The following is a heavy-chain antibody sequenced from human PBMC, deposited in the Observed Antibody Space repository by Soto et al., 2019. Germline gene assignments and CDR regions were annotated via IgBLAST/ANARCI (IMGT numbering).Heavy chain of an antibody. CDR3: ARRERKQLWVHGREGFDI. CDR2: ISHSGST. J-gene: IGHJ3*02. Sequence: PSETLSLTCAVYGGSFSGSYWNWIRQPPEKGLDWIGEISHSGSTNYSPSLKSRITISIDSSKNLFSLKLSSVTAADTAVYFCARRERKQLWVHGREGFDIWGPGTMVTVSS. V-gene: IGHV4-34*01. D-gene: IGHD5-18*01. CDR1: GGSFSGSY.